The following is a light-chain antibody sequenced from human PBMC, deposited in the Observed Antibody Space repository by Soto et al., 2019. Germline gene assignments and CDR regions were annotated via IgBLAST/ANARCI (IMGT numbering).Light chain of an antibody. Sequence: QSVLTQPASVSGSPGRSITISCTGTSGDVGGYNYVSWYQQHPGKAPKLMIYDVSNRPSGVSNRFSGSKSGNTASLTISGLQAEDEADYYCSSYTSSSTLVVFGGGTKLTVL. CDR1: SGDVGGYNY. CDR2: DVS. CDR3: SSYTSSSTLVV. J-gene: IGLJ2*01. V-gene: IGLV2-14*01.